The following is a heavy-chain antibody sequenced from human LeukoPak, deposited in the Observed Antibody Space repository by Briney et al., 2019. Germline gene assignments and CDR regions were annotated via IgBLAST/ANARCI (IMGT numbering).Heavy chain of an antibody. Sequence: GASVKVSCKASGYTFTSYGISWVRQAPGQGLEWMGWISAYNGNTNYAQKLQGRVTMTTDTSTSTAYMELRSLRSDDTAVYYCARHTRRHLYYDILTGYHTHFDYWGQGTLVTVSS. J-gene: IGHJ4*02. CDR1: GYTFTSYG. CDR3: ARHTRRHLYYDILTGYHTHFDY. V-gene: IGHV1-18*01. D-gene: IGHD3-9*01. CDR2: ISAYNGNT.